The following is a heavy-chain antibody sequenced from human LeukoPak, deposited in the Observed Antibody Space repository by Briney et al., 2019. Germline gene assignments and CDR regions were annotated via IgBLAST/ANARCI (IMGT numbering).Heavy chain of an antibody. J-gene: IGHJ4*02. V-gene: IGHV1-2*02. CDR1: GYTFTGYY. CDR2: INPNSGGT. CDR3: ARSIAAAGHFDY. Sequence: ASVKVSCKAYGYTFTGYYMHWVRQAPGQGLEWMGWINPNSGGTNYAQKFQGRVTMTRDTSISTAYMELSRLRSDDTAVYYCARSIAAAGHFDYWGQGTLVTVSS. D-gene: IGHD6-13*01.